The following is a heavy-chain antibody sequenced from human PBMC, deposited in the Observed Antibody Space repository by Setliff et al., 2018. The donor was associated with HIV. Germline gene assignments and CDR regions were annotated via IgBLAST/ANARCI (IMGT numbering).Heavy chain of an antibody. CDR1: VGTFSSYA. CDR3: ARGLGNFVPDLIGYFDY. Sequence: GASVKVSCKASVGTFSSYAISWVRQAPGQGLEWMGGIIPILGPANYSQKFQGKVTITAGEYTTTSYMELRNLRSEATAIYYCARGLGNFVPDLIGYFDYWGQGTLVTVSS. J-gene: IGHJ4*02. CDR2: IIPILGPA. V-gene: IGHV1-69*13. D-gene: IGHD3-3*02.